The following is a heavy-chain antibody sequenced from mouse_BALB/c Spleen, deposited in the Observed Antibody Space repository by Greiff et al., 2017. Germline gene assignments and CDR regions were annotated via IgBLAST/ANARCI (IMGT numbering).Heavy chain of an antibody. Sequence: VQLQQSGPGLVAPSQSLSITCTVSGFSLTSYGVHWVRQPPGKGLEWLGVIWAGGSTNYNSALMSRLSISKDNSKSQVFLKMNSLQTDDTAMYYCAREYGNYEAWFAYWGQGTLVTVSA. J-gene: IGHJ3*01. CDR3: AREYGNYEAWFAY. V-gene: IGHV2-9*02. D-gene: IGHD2-10*02. CDR2: IWAGGST. CDR1: GFSLTSYG.